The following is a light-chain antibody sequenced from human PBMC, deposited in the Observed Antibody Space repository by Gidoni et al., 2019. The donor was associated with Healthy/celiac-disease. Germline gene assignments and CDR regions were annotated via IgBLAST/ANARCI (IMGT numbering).Light chain of an antibody. Sequence: SYVLTQPPSASVAPGKTARTTCGGNNIGSKSVHWYQQKPGQAPVLVIYYDSDRPSGIPERFSGSNSGNTATLTISRVEAGDEADYYCQVWDSSSDRVVFGGGTKLTVL. CDR1: NIGSKS. CDR2: YDS. V-gene: IGLV3-21*04. J-gene: IGLJ2*01. CDR3: QVWDSSSDRVV.